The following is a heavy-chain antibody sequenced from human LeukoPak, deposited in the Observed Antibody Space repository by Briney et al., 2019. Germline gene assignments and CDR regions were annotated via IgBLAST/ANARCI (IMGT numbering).Heavy chain of an antibody. Sequence: ASVKVSCKASGYTFTSYGISWVRQAPGQGREWMGWSSAYNGKTNYAQKLQGRVTMTTDTSTSTAYMELRRRRSDDAAVYYCARVQRGVVPAGRNRVSDISDSPDYWGQGTLVTVSS. J-gene: IGHJ4*02. D-gene: IGHD2-2*01. CDR2: SSAYNGKT. CDR3: ARVQRGVVPAGRNRVSDISDSPDY. V-gene: IGHV1-18*01. CDR1: GYTFTSYG.